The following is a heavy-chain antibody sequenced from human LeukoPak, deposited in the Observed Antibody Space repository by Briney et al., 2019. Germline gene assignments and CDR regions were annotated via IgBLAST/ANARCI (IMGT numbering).Heavy chain of an antibody. CDR2: IYYSGST. V-gene: IGHV4-39*07. J-gene: IGHJ4*02. D-gene: IGHD3-3*01. Sequence: PSETLSLTCTVSGGSISSSSYYWGWIRQPPGKGLEWIGSIYYSGSTYYNPSLKSRVTISVDTSKNQFSLKLSSMTAADTAVYYCARVDFWSGTEALYYFDYWGQGTLVTVSS. CDR3: ARVDFWSGTEALYYFDY. CDR1: GGSISSSSYY.